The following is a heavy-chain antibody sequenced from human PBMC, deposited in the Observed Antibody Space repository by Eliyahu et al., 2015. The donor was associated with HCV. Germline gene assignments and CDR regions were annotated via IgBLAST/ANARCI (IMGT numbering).Heavy chain of an antibody. D-gene: IGHD3-3*02. CDR3: ARSHVLDYFDY. J-gene: IGHJ4*02. V-gene: IGHV3-11*06. Sequence: QVQLVESGGGLVKXGGSRRLSWAAXGFTFRDYYMNWIRQAPGKGLEWVSYISSTSTYTNDADSVKGRFTISRDNAKNSLYLQMNSLRAEDTAVYYCARSHVLDYFDYWGQGTLVTVSS. CDR2: ISSTSTYT. CDR1: GFTFRDYY.